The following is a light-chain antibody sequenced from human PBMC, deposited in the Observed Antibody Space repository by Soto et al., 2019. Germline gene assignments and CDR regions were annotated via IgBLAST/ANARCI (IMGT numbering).Light chain of an antibody. CDR3: QQYNNWPIT. J-gene: IGKJ5*01. Sequence: EIVLTQSPGTLSLSPGERATLSCRASQSVTSNSLAWYHQKPGQPPRLLIYGASSRATGIPDRFSGSGSGTEFTLTISSLQSEDFAVYYCQQYNNWPITFGQGTRLEIK. CDR2: GAS. V-gene: IGKV3D-15*01. CDR1: QSVTSN.